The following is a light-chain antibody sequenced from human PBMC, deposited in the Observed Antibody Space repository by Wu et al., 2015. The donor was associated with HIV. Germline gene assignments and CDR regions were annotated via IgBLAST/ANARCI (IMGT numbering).Light chain of an antibody. CDR1: QSVSSSY. CDR3: QQYGSSPQT. V-gene: IGKV3-20*01. Sequence: EIVLTQFPGTVSLSPGERATLSCRASQSVSSSYLAWYQQKPGQAPRLLIYGASSRATGIPDRFSGSGSGTDSTLTINRLEPEDFVVYFCQQYGSSPQTFGQGTKVEIK. J-gene: IGKJ1*01. CDR2: GAS.